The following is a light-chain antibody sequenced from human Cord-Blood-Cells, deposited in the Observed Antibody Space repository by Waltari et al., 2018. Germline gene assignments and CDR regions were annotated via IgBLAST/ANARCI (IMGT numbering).Light chain of an antibody. CDR2: WAS. CDR3: QQYYSTPLT. CDR1: QSVLYSSNNKNY. Sequence: DIVMTQSPDSLAVSLGERATINCKSSQSVLYSSNNKNYLAWYQQKPGQPPKLLIYWASTQEAGVPDRFSGSGSGADVTLTISSLQAEDVAVYYCQQYYSTPLTCGGGTKVEIK. J-gene: IGKJ4*01. V-gene: IGKV4-1*01.